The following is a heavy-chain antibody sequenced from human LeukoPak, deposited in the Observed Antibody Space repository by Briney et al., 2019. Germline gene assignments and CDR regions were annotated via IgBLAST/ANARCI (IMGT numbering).Heavy chain of an antibody. Sequence: PGGSLRLSCVASGFTFSDYDMNWVRQAPGRGLEWLSFINTVGNIIYYADSVKGRFTISRDNAKKSLFLQLNSLRAEDTAVYYCATDSGPASLADFDRWGQGTLVTVSS. J-gene: IGHJ4*02. CDR3: ATDSGPASLADFDR. CDR2: INTVGNII. CDR1: GFTFSDYD. V-gene: IGHV3-48*03. D-gene: IGHD6-19*01.